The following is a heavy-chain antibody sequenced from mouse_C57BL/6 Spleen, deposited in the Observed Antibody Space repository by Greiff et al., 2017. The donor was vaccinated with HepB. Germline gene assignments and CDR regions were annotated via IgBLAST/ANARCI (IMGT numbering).Heavy chain of an antibody. V-gene: IGHV1-4*01. Sequence: VQLQQSGAELARPGASVKMSCKASGYTFTSYTMHWVKQRPGQGLEWIGYINPSSGYTKYNQKFKDKATLTADKSSSTAYMQLSSLTSEDSAVYYCARGGIYYYGSSSFYAMDYWGQGTSVTVSS. D-gene: IGHD1-1*01. CDR1: GYTFTSYT. CDR2: INPSSGYT. CDR3: ARGGIYYYGSSSFYAMDY. J-gene: IGHJ4*01.